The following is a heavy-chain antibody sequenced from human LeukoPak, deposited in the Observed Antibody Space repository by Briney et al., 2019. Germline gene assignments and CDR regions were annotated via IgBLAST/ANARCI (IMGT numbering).Heavy chain of an antibody. D-gene: IGHD3-16*01. V-gene: IGHV4-59*08. Sequence: ASETLSLTCTVSGGSISSFYWSWIRQPPGKGLEWIAFINYSGNTNYNPSLKSRVAISVDTSKTQFSLRLNSVTAVDTAVYYCARHGGGGAFDIWGQGTMVTVSS. CDR2: INYSGNT. CDR3: ARHGGGGAFDI. CDR1: GGSISSFY. J-gene: IGHJ3*02.